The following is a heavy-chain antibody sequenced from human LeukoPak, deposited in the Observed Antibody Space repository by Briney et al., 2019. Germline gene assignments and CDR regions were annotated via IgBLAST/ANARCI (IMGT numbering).Heavy chain of an antibody. CDR1: GGSFSGYY. Sequence: SSETLSLTCAVYGGSFSGYYWSWIRQPPGKGLEWIGEINHSGSTNYNPSLKSRVTMSVDTSKNQFSLKVSSVTAADTAVYYCARERWELFDYWGQGTLVTVSS. D-gene: IGHD1-26*01. V-gene: IGHV4-34*01. CDR3: ARERWELFDY. J-gene: IGHJ4*02. CDR2: INHSGST.